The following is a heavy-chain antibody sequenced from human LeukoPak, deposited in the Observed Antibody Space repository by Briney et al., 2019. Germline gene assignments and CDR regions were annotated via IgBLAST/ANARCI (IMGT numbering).Heavy chain of an antibody. CDR2: VFHAGNI. Sequence: SETLSLTCAVSGGSIYSTNWWSWVRQPPGEGLEWIAEVFHAGNINYNPSLKSRVTISIDKSKSQFSLKLSSMTAADTAVYYCARVRDGSRFDYWGQGTLVTVSS. V-gene: IGHV4-4*02. D-gene: IGHD1-26*01. CDR3: ARVRDGSRFDY. CDR1: GGSIYSTNW. J-gene: IGHJ4*02.